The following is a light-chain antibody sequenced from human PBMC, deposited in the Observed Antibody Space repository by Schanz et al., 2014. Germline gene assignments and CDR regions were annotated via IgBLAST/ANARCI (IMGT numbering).Light chain of an antibody. CDR3: QQYGSSPPRT. CDR1: HSVSSDF. J-gene: IGKJ1*01. V-gene: IGKV3-20*01. Sequence: EIVLTQSPGTLSLSPGERATLSCRASHSVSSDFLVWYQQKPGQAPRLLIYGASSRATGIPDRFSGSGSGTDFTLTISRLEPEDFAVYYCQQYGSSPPRTFGQGTKVEIK. CDR2: GAS.